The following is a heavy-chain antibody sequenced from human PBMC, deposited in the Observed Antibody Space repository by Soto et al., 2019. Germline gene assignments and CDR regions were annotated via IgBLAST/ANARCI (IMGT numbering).Heavy chain of an antibody. D-gene: IGHD3-3*01. CDR2: IKSKTHGGAR. V-gene: IGHV3-15*07. CDR1: GFTFSNAW. CDR3: TTDLRITVFGVVPDGY. J-gene: IGHJ4*02. Sequence: GGSLRLSCEASGFTFSNAWMNWVRQAPGKGLEWVGRIKSKTHGGARDYAAPVKGRFTISRDDSENTMYLQMTSLKTEDTALYYCTTDLRITVFGVVPDGYWGQGTLVTVSS.